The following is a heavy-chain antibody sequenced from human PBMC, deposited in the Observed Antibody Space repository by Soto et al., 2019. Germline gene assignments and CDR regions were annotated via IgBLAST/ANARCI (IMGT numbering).Heavy chain of an antibody. Sequence: QVQLVQSGAEVKKPGSSVKVSCKASGGTFSSYAISWVRQAPGQGLEWMGGIIPIFGTANYAQKFQGRVTITADESTSTAYMELSSLRSEDTAVYYCARAGYSSGWYGGYYYYYGMDVWGQGTTVTVSS. J-gene: IGHJ6*02. CDR3: ARAGYSSGWYGGYYYYYGMDV. D-gene: IGHD6-19*01. V-gene: IGHV1-69*01. CDR1: GGTFSSYA. CDR2: IIPIFGTA.